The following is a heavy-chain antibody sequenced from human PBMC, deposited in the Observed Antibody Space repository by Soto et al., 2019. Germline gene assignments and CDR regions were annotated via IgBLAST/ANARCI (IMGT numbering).Heavy chain of an antibody. CDR2: INHSGST. J-gene: IGHJ4*02. CDR1: GGSFSGYY. D-gene: IGHD4-4*01. CDR3: ASWDQLTTVTPLDY. Sequence: SETLSLTCAVYGGSFSGYYWSWIRQPPGKGLEWIGEINHSGSTNYNPSLKSRVTISVDTSKNQFSLKLSSATAADTAVYYCASWDQLTTVTPLDYWGQGTLVTSPQ. V-gene: IGHV4-34*01.